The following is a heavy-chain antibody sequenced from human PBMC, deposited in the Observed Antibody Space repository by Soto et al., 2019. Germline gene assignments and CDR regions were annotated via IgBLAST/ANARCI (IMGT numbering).Heavy chain of an antibody. CDR2: IYHSGST. CDR1: GGSISSGGYS. D-gene: IGHD2-2*01. CDR3: ARAGGVVPAAIDY. J-gene: IGHJ4*02. Sequence: SETLSLTCAVPGGSISSGGYSWSWIRQPPGKGLEWIGYIYHSGSTYYNPSLKRRVTISVDRSKSQFSLKLSSVTAADTAVYYCARAGGVVPAAIDYWGQGTLVTVSS. V-gene: IGHV4-30-2*01.